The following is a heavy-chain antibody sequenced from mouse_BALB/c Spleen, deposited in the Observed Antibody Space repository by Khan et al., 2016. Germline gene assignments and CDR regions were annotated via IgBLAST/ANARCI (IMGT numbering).Heavy chain of an antibody. V-gene: IGHV5-6-3*01. CDR3: ERDVGALDY. Sequence: EVELVESGGGLVQPGGSLKLSCAAAGFTFSSYGMSWVRQTPDKRLELVATINSNGGSIYYPDSVKGRFTISSDNAKNTLYLQMSSLKSEDTVMYYCERDVGALDYWGQGTSVTVSS. J-gene: IGHJ4*01. CDR1: GFTFSSYG. CDR2: INSNGGSI.